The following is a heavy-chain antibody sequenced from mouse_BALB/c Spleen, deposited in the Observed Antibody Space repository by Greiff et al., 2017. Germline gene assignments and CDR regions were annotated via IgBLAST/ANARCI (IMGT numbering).Heavy chain of an antibody. J-gene: IGHJ2*01. V-gene: IGHV5-15*02. CDR1: GFTFSDYG. Sequence: EVKLMESGGGLVQPGGSRKLSCAASGFTFSDYGMAWVRQAPGKGPEWVAFISNLAYSIYYADTVTGRFTISRENAKNTLYLEMSSLRSEDTAMYYCARAYGNYALFDYWGQGTTLTVSS. D-gene: IGHD2-1*01. CDR2: ISNLAYSI. CDR3: ARAYGNYALFDY.